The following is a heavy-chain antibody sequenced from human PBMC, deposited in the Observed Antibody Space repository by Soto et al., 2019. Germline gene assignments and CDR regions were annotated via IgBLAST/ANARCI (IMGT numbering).Heavy chain of an antibody. J-gene: IGHJ3*02. V-gene: IGHV1-69*13. CDR1: GGTFSSYA. D-gene: IGHD4-4*01. CDR3: ARDLEGVGVTTLGPHDAFDI. CDR2: IIPIFGTA. Sequence: SVKVSCKASGGTFSSYAISWVRQAPGQGLEWMGGIIPIFGTANYAQKFQGRVTITADESTSTAYMELSSLRSEDTAVYYCARDLEGVGVTTLGPHDAFDIWGQGTMVTVSS.